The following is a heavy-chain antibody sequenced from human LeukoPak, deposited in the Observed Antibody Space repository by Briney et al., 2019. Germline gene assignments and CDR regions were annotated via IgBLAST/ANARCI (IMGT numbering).Heavy chain of an antibody. D-gene: IGHD3-10*01. Sequence: GASVKVSCKASGYTFTGYYMHWVRQAPGQGLEWMGWINPNSGGTNYAQKFQGRVTMTRDTSISTAYMELSRLRSDDTAVYCCARVTYGSGSYYKVVHQEVGDFDYWGQGTLVTVSS. CDR3: ARVTYGSGSYYKVVHQEVGDFDY. CDR1: GYTFTGYY. V-gene: IGHV1-2*02. J-gene: IGHJ4*02. CDR2: INPNSGGT.